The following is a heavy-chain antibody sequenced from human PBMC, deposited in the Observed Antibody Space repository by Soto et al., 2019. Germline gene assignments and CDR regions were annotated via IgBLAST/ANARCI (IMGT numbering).Heavy chain of an antibody. J-gene: IGHJ4*02. CDR2: IYHSGAT. CDR3: VRDLGTGTDF. CDR1: GDSISSSNW. Sequence: QVQLQESGPGLVKPSGTLSLTCAVSGDSISSSNWWSGVRQAPGKGLEWIGEIYHSGATTYNPALKSRATISVAPSKNHFSLNLPSVTAADTAVYFCVRDLGTGTDFWGRGTLVTVAS. V-gene: IGHV4-4*02. D-gene: IGHD1-1*01.